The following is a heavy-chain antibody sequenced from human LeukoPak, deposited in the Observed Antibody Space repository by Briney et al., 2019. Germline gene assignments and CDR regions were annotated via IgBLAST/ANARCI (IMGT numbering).Heavy chain of an antibody. CDR3: ARRGQPEVDYYGSGSSWWFDP. Sequence: GASVKVSCKASGYTFTSYGISWVRQAPGQGLEWMGWMNPNSGNTGYAQKFQGRVTMTRNTSISTAYMELSSLRSEDTAVYYRARRGQPEVDYYGSGSSWWFDPWGQGTLVTVSS. D-gene: IGHD3-10*01. CDR1: GYTFTSYG. J-gene: IGHJ5*02. CDR2: MNPNSGNT. V-gene: IGHV1-8*02.